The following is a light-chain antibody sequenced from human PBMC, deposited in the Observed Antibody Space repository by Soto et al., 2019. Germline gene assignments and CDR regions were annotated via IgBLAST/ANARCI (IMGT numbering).Light chain of an antibody. CDR1: QSISSW. CDR2: TAS. Sequence: DIQMTQSPSTLWESIEDRDSITWRASQSISSWLAWYQQKPGKAPKLLIYTASSLESGAPARFSGSRSETEFTLTISSLQPDDFATYYCQQYKDYETFGQGTKVDIK. CDR3: QQYKDYET. V-gene: IGKV1-5*03. J-gene: IGKJ1*01.